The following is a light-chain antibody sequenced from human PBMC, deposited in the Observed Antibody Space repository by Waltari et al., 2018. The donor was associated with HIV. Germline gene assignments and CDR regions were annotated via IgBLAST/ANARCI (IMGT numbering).Light chain of an antibody. Sequence: SVLTQPPSASGTPGQRVTISCSGSSSNIGSNAVNWYQQLPGTAPKLLIYSNNQRPSGVPDRFSGSKSGTSASLAISGLQSDDEADYYCAAWDDSLNDSYVFGPGTKVTVL. V-gene: IGLV1-44*01. J-gene: IGLJ1*01. CDR3: AAWDDSLNDSYV. CDR2: SNN. CDR1: SSNIGSNA.